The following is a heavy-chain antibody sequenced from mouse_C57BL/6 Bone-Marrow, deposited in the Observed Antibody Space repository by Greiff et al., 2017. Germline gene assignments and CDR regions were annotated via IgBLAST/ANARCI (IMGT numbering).Heavy chain of an antibody. Sequence: QVQLQQPGAELVMPGASVKLSCKASGYTFTSYWMHWVKQRPGQGLEWIGEIDPSDSYTNYNQKFKGKSTLTVDKSSSTAYMQLSSLTSEDSAVYCCARDYYGSSFWFAYWGQGTLVTVSA. CDR3: ARDYYGSSFWFAY. CDR1: GYTFTSYW. J-gene: IGHJ3*01. D-gene: IGHD1-1*01. V-gene: IGHV1-69*01. CDR2: IDPSDSYT.